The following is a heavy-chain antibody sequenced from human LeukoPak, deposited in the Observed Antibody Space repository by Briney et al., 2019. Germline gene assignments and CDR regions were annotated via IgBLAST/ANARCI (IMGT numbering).Heavy chain of an antibody. CDR2: ISGSGGST. CDR3: AEAPFSRGYSPSDS. Sequence: PGGSLRLSCAASGFTFRSYAMSWVRQPPGKGLEWVSTISGSGGSTYSADSVKGRFTVSRDNSNNTLYLQMNSLRAEDTAVYYCAEAPFSRGYSPSDSWGQGTLVTVTS. J-gene: IGHJ5*01. D-gene: IGHD3-22*01. V-gene: IGHV3-23*01. CDR1: GFTFRSYA.